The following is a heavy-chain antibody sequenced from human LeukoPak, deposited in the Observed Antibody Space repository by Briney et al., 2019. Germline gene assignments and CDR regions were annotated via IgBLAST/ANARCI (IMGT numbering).Heavy chain of an antibody. CDR2: ISSSSSYI. CDR3: ARGWMTYGSGSYGLDY. V-gene: IGHV3-21*01. Sequence: GGSLRLSCAASGFTFSSYNINWVRQAPGKGLEWVSSISSSSSYIYYADSVKGRFTISRDNAKNSLYLQMNSLRAEDTAVYYCARGWMTYGSGSYGLDYWGQGTLVTVSS. D-gene: IGHD3-10*01. CDR1: GFTFSSYN. J-gene: IGHJ4*02.